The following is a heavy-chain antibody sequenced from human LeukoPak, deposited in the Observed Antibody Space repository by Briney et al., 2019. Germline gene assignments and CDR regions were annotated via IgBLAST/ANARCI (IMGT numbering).Heavy chain of an antibody. Sequence: SVKVSCKASGGTFSSYAISWVRPPPGQGLEWMGGITPMVDTAKYAQKFQDRVTITTDESASTAYLDLSSLTSEDTAVYYCARGNWSDAFDVWGQGALVTVSS. CDR1: GGTFSSYA. J-gene: IGHJ3*01. D-gene: IGHD1-1*01. V-gene: IGHV1-69*05. CDR2: ITPMVDTA. CDR3: ARGNWSDAFDV.